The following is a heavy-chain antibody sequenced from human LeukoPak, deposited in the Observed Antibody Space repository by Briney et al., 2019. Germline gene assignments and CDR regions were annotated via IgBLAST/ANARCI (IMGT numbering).Heavy chain of an antibody. CDR2: IQQDGSEK. D-gene: IGHD6-13*01. V-gene: IGHV3-7*03. J-gene: IGHJ4*02. CDR1: GFTFSSYW. CDR3: ARGGSSCSLDY. Sequence: PGGSLRLSCAASGFTFSSYWMSWVRRAPGKGLEWVANIQQDGSEKYYVDSVKGRFTISRDNAKNSLYLQMNSLRAEDTAVYYWARGGSSCSLDYWGQGTLVTVS.